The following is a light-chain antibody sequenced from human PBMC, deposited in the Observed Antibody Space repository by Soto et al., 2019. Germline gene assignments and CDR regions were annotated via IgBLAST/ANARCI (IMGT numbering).Light chain of an antibody. J-gene: IGLJ3*02. Sequence: QSLLTQPPSVSGPPGQRVTISCFGSSSNIGTNYVYWYQQFPGTAPKLLIYRNNQRPSGVPDRFSGSKSGTSASLAISGLRSEDEADYYCAAWDDSLSGPRVFGGGTKLTVL. CDR2: RNN. CDR1: SSNIGTNY. CDR3: AAWDDSLSGPRV. V-gene: IGLV1-47*01.